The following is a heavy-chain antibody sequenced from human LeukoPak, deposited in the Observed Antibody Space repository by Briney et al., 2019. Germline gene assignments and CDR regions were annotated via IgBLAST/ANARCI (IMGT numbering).Heavy chain of an antibody. J-gene: IGHJ4*02. CDR2: ISSSTSNI. Sequence: RGSLSLSCAVSGFSFSSYEINWARPPPGRGLEWGSSISSSTSNITYAYSVKGRFTISRDNAKNSLYLRMNSLRAGDTAVCYCARVASYDILTGYYPFDYWGQGTLVTVSS. CDR3: ARVASYDILTGYYPFDY. V-gene: IGHV3-21*01. CDR1: GFSFSSYE. D-gene: IGHD3-9*01.